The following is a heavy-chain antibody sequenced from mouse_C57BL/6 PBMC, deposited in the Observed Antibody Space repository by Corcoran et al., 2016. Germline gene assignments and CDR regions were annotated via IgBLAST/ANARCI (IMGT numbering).Heavy chain of an antibody. V-gene: IGHV9-3*01. CDR1: GYTFTTYG. Sequence: QIQLVQSGPELKKPGETVKISCKASGYTFTTYGMSWVKQAPGKGLKWMGWINTYSGVPTYADDFKGRFAFSLETSASTAYLQINNLKNEDTATYFCARGGGSSSWFAYWGQGTLVTVSA. D-gene: IGHD1-1*01. CDR2: INTYSGVP. CDR3: ARGGGSSSWFAY. J-gene: IGHJ3*01.